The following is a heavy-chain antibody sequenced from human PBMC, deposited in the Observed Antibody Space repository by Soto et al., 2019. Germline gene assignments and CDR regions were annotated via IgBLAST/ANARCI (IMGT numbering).Heavy chain of an antibody. J-gene: IGHJ3*02. Sequence: GASVKVSCKDSGCTFTSYDMNWVRQATGQGLEWMGWMNPNSGNTGYAQKFKGRVTMTRKTSISTAYMELSSLRSEDTAVYYCARYYVDYVWGQGAAGAIDIWG. CDR2: MNPNSGNT. CDR3: ARYYVDYVWGQGAAGAIDI. V-gene: IGHV1-8*01. CDR1: GCTFTSYD. D-gene: IGHD3-16*01.